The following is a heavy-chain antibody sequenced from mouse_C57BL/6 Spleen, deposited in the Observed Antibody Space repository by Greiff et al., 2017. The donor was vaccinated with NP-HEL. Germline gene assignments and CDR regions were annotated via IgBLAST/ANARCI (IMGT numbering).Heavy chain of an antibody. Sequence: VQLQQPGAELVKPGASVKLSCKASGYTFTSYWMQWVKQRPGQGLEWIGEIDPSDSYTNYNQKFKGKATLTVNKSSSTAYMELRSLTSEDSAVYYCAKSNWDVGAMDYWGQGTSVTVSS. V-gene: IGHV1-50*01. CDR1: GYTFTSYW. D-gene: IGHD4-1*01. J-gene: IGHJ4*01. CDR3: AKSNWDVGAMDY. CDR2: IDPSDSYT.